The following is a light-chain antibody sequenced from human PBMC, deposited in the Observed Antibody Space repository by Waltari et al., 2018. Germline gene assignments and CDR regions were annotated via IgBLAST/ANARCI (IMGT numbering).Light chain of an antibody. Sequence: QSALTQPASVSGSPGKSITIPCPGTSRDVGGYNYVSWYQQHPGKAPKLMIYDVSNRPSGVSNRVSGSKSGNTVSLTISGLQAEDEADYYCSSYTSSSTPYVFGTGTKVTVL. CDR2: DVS. V-gene: IGLV2-14*03. J-gene: IGLJ1*01. CDR1: SRDVGGYNY. CDR3: SSYTSSSTPYV.